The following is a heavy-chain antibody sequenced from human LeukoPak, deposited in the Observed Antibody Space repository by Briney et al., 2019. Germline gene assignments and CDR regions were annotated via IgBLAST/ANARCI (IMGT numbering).Heavy chain of an antibody. J-gene: IGHJ4*02. CDR2: ISPYNGNT. Sequence: ASVKVSCKASGYTFSSYGVSWVRQAPGQGLEWMGWISPYNGNTNYAQKLQGRVTMTTDTSTSTAYMELRSLGSDDTAVYYCTRDNARAYYYDSSGLYYFDYWGQGTLVTVSS. CDR3: TRDNARAYYYDSSGLYYFDY. CDR1: GYTFSSYG. V-gene: IGHV1-18*01. D-gene: IGHD3-22*01.